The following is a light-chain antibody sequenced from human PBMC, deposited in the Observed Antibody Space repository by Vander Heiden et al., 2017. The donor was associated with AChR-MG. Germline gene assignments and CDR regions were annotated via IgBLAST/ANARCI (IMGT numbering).Light chain of an antibody. CDR2: GAS. V-gene: IGKV3-15*01. CDR1: QSVSSN. Sequence: EIVMTQSPATLPASPGERATLSCRASQSVSSNLAWYQQKPGQAPRLLIYGASTRATGIPARFSGSGSGTEFTLNISSLQSEDFAVYYCQQNNNWPRTFGQGTKVEIK. CDR3: QQNNNWPRT. J-gene: IGKJ1*01.